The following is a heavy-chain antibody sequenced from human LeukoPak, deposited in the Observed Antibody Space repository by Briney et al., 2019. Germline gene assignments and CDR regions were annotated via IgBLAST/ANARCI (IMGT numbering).Heavy chain of an antibody. Sequence: GESLKISCKGSGYTFTNYYIGWVRQTPGKGLEWMGIISPGDSDARYSPSFQGQVTISADKSISTAYLRWSSLKASDTAMYYCARRYCSSTSCNPYFYDYWGQGTLVTVSS. CDR3: ARRYCSSTSCNPYFYDY. J-gene: IGHJ4*02. D-gene: IGHD2-2*01. V-gene: IGHV5-51*01. CDR1: GYTFTNYY. CDR2: ISPGDSDA.